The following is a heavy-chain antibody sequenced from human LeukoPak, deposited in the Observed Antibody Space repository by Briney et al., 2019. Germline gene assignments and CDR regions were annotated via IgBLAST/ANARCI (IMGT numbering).Heavy chain of an antibody. V-gene: IGHV3-74*01. J-gene: IGHJ4*02. CDR3: ASRGYLNY. CDR2: MSSDGTIT. CDR1: GFTFNSYW. Sequence: PGGSLRLSCAASGFTFNSYWMNWVRQAPGKGLVWVSHMSSDGTITSYADSVKGRFTISRDNAKNTLYPQMNSLRAEDTGVYYCASRGYLNYWGQGTLVTVSS.